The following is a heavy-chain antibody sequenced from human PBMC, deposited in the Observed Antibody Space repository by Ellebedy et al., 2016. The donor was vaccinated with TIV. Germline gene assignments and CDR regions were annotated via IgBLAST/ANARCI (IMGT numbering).Heavy chain of an antibody. D-gene: IGHD6-13*01. CDR3: ARGSYSSSWDY. CDR1: GYTFTSYG. J-gene: IGHJ4*02. CDR2: ISAYNGNT. V-gene: IGHV1-18*04. Sequence: ASVKVSCKASGYTFTSYGISWVRQAPGQGLEWMRWISAYNGNTNYAQKVQGRVTMTTDTSTTTAYMEMRSLRSDDTAVYYCARGSYSSSWDYWGQGTLVTVSA.